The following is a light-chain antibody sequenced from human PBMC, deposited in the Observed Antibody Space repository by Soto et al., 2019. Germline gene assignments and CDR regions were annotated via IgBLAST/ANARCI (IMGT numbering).Light chain of an antibody. CDR1: SSDVGFYNF. V-gene: IGLV2-8*01. CDR2: EVT. Sequence: QSALTQPPSASGSPGQSLTISCTGTSSDVGFYNFVSWYQQRPGKAPKLVIYEVTKRPSGVPDRFSGSKSGSTASLTVSGLQDEDEAAYYCASYDGTKLFVFGSGTKVTV. CDR3: ASYDGTKLFV. J-gene: IGLJ1*01.